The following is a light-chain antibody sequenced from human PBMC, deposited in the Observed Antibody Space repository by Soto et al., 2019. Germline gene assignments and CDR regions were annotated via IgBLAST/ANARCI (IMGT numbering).Light chain of an antibody. Sequence: QSALTQPASVSGSPGQSITISCTGTSSDVGGYNSVSWYRQDPGKAPKLIIYDVTYRLSGVSNRFSGSKSGNTASLTISGLQSEDEADYHCSSFTSSITDVFGTGTKVTVL. CDR3: SSFTSSITDV. J-gene: IGLJ1*01. CDR2: DVT. CDR1: SSDVGGYNS. V-gene: IGLV2-14*01.